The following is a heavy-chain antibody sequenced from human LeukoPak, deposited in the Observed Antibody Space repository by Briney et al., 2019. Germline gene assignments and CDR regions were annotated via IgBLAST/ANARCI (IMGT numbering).Heavy chain of an antibody. D-gene: IGHD4-23*01. V-gene: IGHV3-23*01. CDR2: ISDTGDRT. Sequence: GGSLRLSCAASGFIFNMNAMTWVRQAPGKGLEWVSSISDTGDRTFYADSVKGRFTISRDNSRNTVYLQMNSLRAEDTAVYYCARDDYGGNSFDYWGQGTLVTVSS. CDR1: GFIFNMNA. CDR3: ARDDYGGNSFDY. J-gene: IGHJ4*02.